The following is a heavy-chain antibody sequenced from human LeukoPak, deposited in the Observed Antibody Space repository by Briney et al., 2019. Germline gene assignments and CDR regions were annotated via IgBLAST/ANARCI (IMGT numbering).Heavy chain of an antibody. CDR1: GGSISGSY. V-gene: IGHV4-59*08. CDR3: ARTQGWGTVRTGYYYGMDV. Sequence: SETLSLTCTVSGGSISGSYWSWIRQPPGKGLEWIGYIYYSETYYNPSLKSRVTITLDTSKNQFSLNLRFVTAADTAVYFCARTQGWGTVRTGYYYGMDVWGQGTTVTVSS. J-gene: IGHJ6*02. D-gene: IGHD4-17*01. CDR2: IYYSET.